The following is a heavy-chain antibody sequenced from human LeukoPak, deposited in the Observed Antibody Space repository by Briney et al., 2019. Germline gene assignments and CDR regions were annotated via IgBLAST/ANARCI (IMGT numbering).Heavy chain of an antibody. D-gene: IGHD2-21*01. CDR1: GFTVSSNY. V-gene: IGHV3-53*01. CDR3: ARYSYYGMDV. J-gene: IGHJ6*02. Sequence: PGGSLRLSCAASGFTVSSNYMNWVRQAPGKGLEWVSVIYSGGRTYYADFVMGRFTISRDNSKNTLSLQMNSLRVEDTAVYYCARYSYYGMDVWGQGTTVTVSS. CDR2: IYSGGRT.